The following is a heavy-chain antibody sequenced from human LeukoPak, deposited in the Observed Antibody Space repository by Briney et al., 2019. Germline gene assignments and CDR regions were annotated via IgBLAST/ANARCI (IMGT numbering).Heavy chain of an antibody. J-gene: IGHJ4*02. D-gene: IGHD3-10*01. V-gene: IGHV1-2*02. CDR2: INPNSGGT. CDR1: GYTFTGYY. Sequence: ASVKVSCKASGYTFTGYYMHWVRQAPGQGLEWMGWINPNSGGTNYAQKFQGRVTMTRDTSISTAYMELSRLRSDDTAVYYCASPIGITMVRGVMGRPFDYWGQGTLVTVSS. CDR3: ASPIGITMVRGVMGRPFDY.